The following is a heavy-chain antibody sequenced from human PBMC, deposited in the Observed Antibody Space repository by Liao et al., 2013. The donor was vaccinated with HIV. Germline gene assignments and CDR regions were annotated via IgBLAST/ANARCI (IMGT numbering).Heavy chain of an antibody. V-gene: IGHV4-34*10. Sequence: QVQLQESGPGLVKPSETLSLKCAVYGGSFSGYYWSWIRQPPREGAWSGLDEINHSGTTNYNPSLKSRVAMSVDTSKNQFSLKLTSVTAADTAVYYCARDLGGPPNDAFDIWGQGTLVTVSS. CDR2: INHSGTT. D-gene: IGHD2-15*01. CDR1: GGSFSGYY. CDR3: ARDLGGPPNDAFDI. J-gene: IGHJ3*02.